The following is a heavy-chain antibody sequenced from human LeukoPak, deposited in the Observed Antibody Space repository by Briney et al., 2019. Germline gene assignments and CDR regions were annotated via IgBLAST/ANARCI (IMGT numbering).Heavy chain of an antibody. Sequence: GGSLRLSCAASGFTFSSYSMNWVRQAPGKGLEWVSYISSSSSNIYYADSVKGRFTISRDNAKNSLYLQMNSLRDDDTAVYYCPRALVRGVMFDYWGQGTLVTVSS. CDR1: GFTFSSYS. J-gene: IGHJ4*02. CDR2: ISSSSSNI. D-gene: IGHD3-10*01. V-gene: IGHV3-48*02. CDR3: PRALVRGVMFDY.